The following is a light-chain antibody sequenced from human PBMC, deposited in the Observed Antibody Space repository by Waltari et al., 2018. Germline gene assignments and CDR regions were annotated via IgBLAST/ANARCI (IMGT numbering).Light chain of an antibody. CDR2: AAS. CDR1: QDIGDN. V-gene: IGKV1-6*01. J-gene: IGKJ2*02. Sequence: AIQMTQSPSSLSASVGDRVTLACRASQDIGDNLGWYQQKPGKAPQLLIYAASILQNGVPPRFSGSGSGTDFTLTISSLQPDDFATYFCQQGNLYPWTFGQGTKLEIK. CDR3: QQGNLYPWT.